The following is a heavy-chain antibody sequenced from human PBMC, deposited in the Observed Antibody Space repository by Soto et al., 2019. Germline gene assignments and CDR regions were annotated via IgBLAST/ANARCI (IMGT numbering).Heavy chain of an antibody. CDR3: AREGRWLQLLGY. D-gene: IGHD5-12*01. V-gene: IGHV3-15*01. CDR2: IKSTVDGGTT. J-gene: IGHJ4*02. CDR1: GFTFNNAW. Sequence: PGGSLRLSCAASGFTFNNAWMSWVRQAPGKGLEWVGRIKSTVDGGTTDYAAPVKGRFTISRDDSRNTLDLQMNSLRSEDTAVYYCAREGRWLQLLGYWGQGTLVTVSS.